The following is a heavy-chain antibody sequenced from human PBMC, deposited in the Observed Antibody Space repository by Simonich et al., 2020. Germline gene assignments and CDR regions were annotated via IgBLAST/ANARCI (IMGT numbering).Heavy chain of an antibody. CDR3: ARASRGTWWYYYFDY. Sequence: QVQLVQSGAEVKKPGASVKVSCKDSGYTFTSYGISWVRQAPGQGLEWMGWISAYNGNTNYAQKLQGRVTMTTDTSTSTAYMELRSLRSDDTAVYYCARASRGTWWYYYFDYWGQGTLVTVSS. CDR1: GYTFTSYG. D-gene: IGHD2-15*01. J-gene: IGHJ4*02. V-gene: IGHV1-18*01. CDR2: ISAYNGNT.